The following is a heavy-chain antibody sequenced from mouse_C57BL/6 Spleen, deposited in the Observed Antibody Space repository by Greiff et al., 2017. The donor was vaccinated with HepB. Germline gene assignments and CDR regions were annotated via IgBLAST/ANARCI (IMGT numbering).Heavy chain of an antibody. CDR3: ARLLINFDY. Sequence: QVQLQQPGAELVNPGASVNLSCKASGYTLTSYWMHWVKQRPGQGLEWIGEINPSNGRTNHNEKFKNKATLTVDKSYSTAYMQLSSPTSEASAVYYCARLLINFDYWGQGTTLTVSS. V-gene: IGHV1S81*02. D-gene: IGHD2-1*01. J-gene: IGHJ2*01. CDR2: INPSNGRT. CDR1: GYTLTSYW.